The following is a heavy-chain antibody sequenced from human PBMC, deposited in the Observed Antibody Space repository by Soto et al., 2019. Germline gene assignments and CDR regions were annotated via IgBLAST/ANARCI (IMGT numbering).Heavy chain of an antibody. J-gene: IGHJ5*02. D-gene: IGHD3-10*01. CDR1: GFTFSSYG. CDR3: ARRYGSGSYYNGNWFDP. V-gene: IGHV3-30*03. CDR2: ISYDGSNK. Sequence: GGSLRLSCAASGFTFSSYGMHWVRQAPGKGLEWVAVISYDGSNKYYADSVKGRFTISRDNSKNTLYLQMNSLRAEDTAVYYCARRYGSGSYYNGNWFDPWGQGTLVTVSS.